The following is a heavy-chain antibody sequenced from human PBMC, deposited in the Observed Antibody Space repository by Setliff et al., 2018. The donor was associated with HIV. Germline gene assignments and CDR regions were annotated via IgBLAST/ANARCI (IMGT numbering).Heavy chain of an antibody. Sequence: GGSLRLSCAASEIRFRNYGMHWVRQAPGKGLEWVAVIWYDGSNKYYADSVKGRFTISRDNSKNTLYLQMNSLRAEDTAVYYCARDLPVSNWYRYGLDYWGQGTLVTVSS. V-gene: IGHV3-33*01. CDR3: ARDLPVSNWYRYGLDY. D-gene: IGHD6-13*01. J-gene: IGHJ4*02. CDR1: EIRFRNYG. CDR2: IWYDGSNK.